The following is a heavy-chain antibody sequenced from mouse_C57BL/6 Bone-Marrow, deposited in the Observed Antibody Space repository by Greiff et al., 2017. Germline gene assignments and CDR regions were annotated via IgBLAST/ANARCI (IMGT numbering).Heavy chain of an antibody. J-gene: IGHJ3*01. CDR3: ARGYDYDGAWFAY. CDR1: GYTFTDYY. D-gene: IGHD2-4*01. V-gene: IGHV1-75*01. CDR2: IFPGSGST. Sequence: VQLQESGPELVKPGASVKISCKASGYTFTDYYINWVKQRPGQGLEWIGWIFPGSGSTYYNEKFKGKATLTVDKSSSTAYMLLSSLTSEDSAVYFCARGYDYDGAWFAYWGQGTLVTVSA.